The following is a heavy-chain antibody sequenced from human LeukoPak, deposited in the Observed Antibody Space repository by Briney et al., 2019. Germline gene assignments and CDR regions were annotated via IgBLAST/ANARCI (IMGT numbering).Heavy chain of an antibody. CDR2: VNPFTGDT. Sequence: GASVKVSCKASGYALTGNDFYWVRQAPGQGLEYMGSVNPFTGDTNYAQKFQGRVTMTRDTSRNTAYMELSGLTSDDTAMYYCATRPRPVTIGPFDYWGQGTLVTVSS. CDR3: ATRPRPVTIGPFDY. D-gene: IGHD2-21*02. V-gene: IGHV1-2*02. J-gene: IGHJ4*02. CDR1: GYALTGND.